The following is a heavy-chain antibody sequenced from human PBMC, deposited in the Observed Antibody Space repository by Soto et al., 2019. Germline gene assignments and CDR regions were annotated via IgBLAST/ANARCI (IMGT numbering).Heavy chain of an antibody. V-gene: IGHV4-59*01. CDR1: GGSISSYY. Sequence: SGTLSLTCTVSGGSISSYYWSWIRQPPGKGLEWIGYIYYSGSTNYNPSLKSRVTISVDTSKNQFSLKLSSVTAADTAVYYCARRYGSAFDIWGQGTMVTVS. CDR2: IYYSGST. J-gene: IGHJ3*02. CDR3: ARRYGSAFDI. D-gene: IGHD3-10*01.